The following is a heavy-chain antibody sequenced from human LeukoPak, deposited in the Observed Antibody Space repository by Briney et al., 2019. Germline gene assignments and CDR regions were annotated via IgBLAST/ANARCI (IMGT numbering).Heavy chain of an antibody. J-gene: IGHJ3*02. V-gene: IGHV3-7*01. CDR3: ARELRYFDWLSGIDAFDI. D-gene: IGHD3-9*01. Sequence: PGGSLRLSCAASGLTFSSYWMSWVRQAPGKGLEWVANIKQDGSEKYYVDSVKGRFTISRDNAKNSLYLQMNSLRAEDTAVYYCARELRYFDWLSGIDAFDIWGQGTMVTVSS. CDR1: GLTFSSYW. CDR2: IKQDGSEK.